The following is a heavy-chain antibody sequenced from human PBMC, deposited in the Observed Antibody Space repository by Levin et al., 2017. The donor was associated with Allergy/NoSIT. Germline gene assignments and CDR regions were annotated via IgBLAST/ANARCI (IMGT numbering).Heavy chain of an antibody. CDR3: AIHPKYSGSSFDY. CDR2: ISGSGGST. J-gene: IGHJ4*02. Sequence: GGSLRLSCAASGFTFSSYAMSWVRQAPGKGLEWVSAISGSGGSTYYADSVKGRFTISRDNSNNTLYLQMNSLRAEDTAVYYCAIHPKYSGSSFDYWGQGTLVTVSS. D-gene: IGHD1-26*01. V-gene: IGHV3-23*01. CDR1: GFTFSSYA.